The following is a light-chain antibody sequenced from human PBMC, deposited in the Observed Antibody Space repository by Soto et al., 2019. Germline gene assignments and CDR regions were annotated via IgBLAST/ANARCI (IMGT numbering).Light chain of an antibody. J-gene: IGKJ1*01. CDR2: HAS. V-gene: IGKV1-5*01. CDR3: QQYNSYS. CDR1: QTISSW. Sequence: DIQMTQSPSPLSASVGDRVTITCRASQTISSWLAWYQQKPGTAPKLLIYHASTLESGVPSRFSGSGSGTGFTLTISSLQPDDFATYYCQQYNSYSFGQGTKVDIK.